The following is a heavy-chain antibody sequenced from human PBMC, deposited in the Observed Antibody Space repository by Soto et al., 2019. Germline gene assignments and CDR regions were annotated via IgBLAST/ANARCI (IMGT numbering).Heavy chain of an antibody. J-gene: IGHJ4*02. CDR1: GFTFSSYA. CDR2: ISYDGSNK. Sequence: QVQLVESGGGVVQPGRSLRLSCAASGFTFSSYAMHWVRQAPGKGQEWVAVISYDGSNKYYADSVKGRFTISRDNSKNTLYLQMNSLRAEDTAVYYCARDNGYQALDYWGQGTLVTVSS. D-gene: IGHD2-2*01. V-gene: IGHV3-30-3*01. CDR3: ARDNGYQALDY.